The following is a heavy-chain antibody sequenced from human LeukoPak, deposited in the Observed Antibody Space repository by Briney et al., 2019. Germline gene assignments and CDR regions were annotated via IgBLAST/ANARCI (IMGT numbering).Heavy chain of an antibody. J-gene: IGHJ4*02. CDR2: ISYDGSNK. CDR3: ARDRGSGYDYQYYFDY. D-gene: IGHD5-12*01. Sequence: GGSLRLSCAASGFTFSSYAMHWVRQAPGKGLEWVAVISYDGSNKYYADSVKGRFTISRDNSKNTLYLQMNSLRAEDTAVYYCARDRGSGYDYQYYFDYWGQGTLVTVSS. CDR1: GFTFSSYA. V-gene: IGHV3-30*04.